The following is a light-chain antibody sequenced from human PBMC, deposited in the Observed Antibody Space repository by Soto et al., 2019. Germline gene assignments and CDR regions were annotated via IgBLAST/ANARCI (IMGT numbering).Light chain of an antibody. CDR1: QSVASNY. CDR2: GAS. V-gene: IGKV3-20*01. Sequence: EIVLTQSPGTLSLSPGERATLSCRASQSVASNYLAWYQQKPGQAPRPLIYGASSRATGIPDRISGSGSGTDFTLTISRLEPEDSAVYYCQQYGSSLCTFGQGT. J-gene: IGKJ2*02. CDR3: QQYGSSLCT.